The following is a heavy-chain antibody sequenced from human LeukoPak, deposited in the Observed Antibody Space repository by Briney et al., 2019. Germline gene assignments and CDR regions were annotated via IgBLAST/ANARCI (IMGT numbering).Heavy chain of an antibody. CDR2: IYYSGTT. CDR1: GGSISSSTYY. CDR3: ARLLTIYYCMDV. Sequence: SETLSLTCTVSGGSISSSTYYWGWIRQPPGKGLEWVGSIYYSGTTYYNPSLKSRVTISVDTSKNQFSLKLSSVTAADTAVYYCARLLTIYYCMDVWGEGTTVTVSS. V-gene: IGHV4-39*01. J-gene: IGHJ6*03. D-gene: IGHD3-3*01.